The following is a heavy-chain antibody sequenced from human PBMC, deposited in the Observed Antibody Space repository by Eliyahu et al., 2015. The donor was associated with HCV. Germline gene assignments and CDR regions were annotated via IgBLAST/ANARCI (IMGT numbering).Heavy chain of an antibody. V-gene: IGHV4-31*03. Sequence: QVQLQESGPGLVKXSQTLSLTCTVXGGSIXXGXYXXXWIRQHPGKGLEWIGYIYYSGSTYYNPSLKSRVTISVDTSKNQFSLKLSSVTAADTAVYYCARGSMVRGVIITLSRGYFDYWGQGTLVTVSS. J-gene: IGHJ4*02. D-gene: IGHD3-10*01. CDR1: GGSIXXGXYX. CDR3: ARGSMVRGVIITLSRGYFDY. CDR2: IYYSGST.